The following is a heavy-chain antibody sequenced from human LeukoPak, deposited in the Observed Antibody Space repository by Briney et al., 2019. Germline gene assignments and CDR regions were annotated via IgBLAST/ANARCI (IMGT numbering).Heavy chain of an antibody. J-gene: IGHJ3*01. Sequence: SETLSLTCTVSGGSISSYYWSWIRQPPGKGLEWIEYILDSGSTNYNPSLKSRVTISVDTSKNQFFLKLNSMTAADTAVYYCARHGTNWADDAFDVWGQGTMVTVSS. D-gene: IGHD1-1*01. CDR3: ARHGTNWADDAFDV. V-gene: IGHV4-59*08. CDR1: GGSISSYY. CDR2: ILDSGST.